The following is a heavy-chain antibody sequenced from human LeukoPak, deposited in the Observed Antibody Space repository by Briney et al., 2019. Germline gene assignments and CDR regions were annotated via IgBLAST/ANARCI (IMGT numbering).Heavy chain of an antibody. D-gene: IGHD2-2*01. CDR1: GGSISSSSYY. J-gene: IGHJ6*02. CDR2: IYYSGIT. Sequence: ASETLSLTCTVSGGSISSSSYYWGWIRQPPGKGLEWFGSIYYSGITYHNPYLKSRVTISVDTSKNQFSLKLSSVTAADTAVYYCARLGVVPADEAIYYYYGMDVRGQGTTVTVSS. V-gene: IGHV4-39*01. CDR3: ARLGVVPADEAIYYYYGMDV.